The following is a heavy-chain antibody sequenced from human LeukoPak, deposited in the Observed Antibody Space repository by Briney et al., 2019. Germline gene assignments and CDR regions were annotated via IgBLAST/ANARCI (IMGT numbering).Heavy chain of an antibody. CDR1: GFTFSSYE. J-gene: IGHJ4*02. D-gene: IGHD6-13*01. CDR2: ISSSGSTI. V-gene: IGHV3-48*03. CDR3: ARAPEGAAAGTNY. Sequence: GGSLRLSCAASGFTFSSYEMNWVRQAPGKGLEWVSYISSSGSTIYYADSVKGRFTISRDNAKNSLYLQMNSLRAEDTAVYYCARAPEGAAAGTNYWGQGTLVTVSS.